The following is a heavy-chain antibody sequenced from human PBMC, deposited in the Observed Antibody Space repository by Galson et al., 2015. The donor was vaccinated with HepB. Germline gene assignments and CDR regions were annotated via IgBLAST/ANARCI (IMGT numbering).Heavy chain of an antibody. Sequence: CAISGDSVSSNSAAWTWIRQSPSRGLEWLRRTYYRSKWFNDYAVSVKSRITVSADTSKNQVSLHLKSVTPGDTAVYYCARGESGASYEYFHNKALDFWGQGTTVTVSS. D-gene: IGHD5-12*01. J-gene: IGHJ6*02. CDR3: ARGESGASYEYFHNKALDF. V-gene: IGHV6-1*01. CDR2: TYYRSKWFN. CDR1: GDSVSSNSAA.